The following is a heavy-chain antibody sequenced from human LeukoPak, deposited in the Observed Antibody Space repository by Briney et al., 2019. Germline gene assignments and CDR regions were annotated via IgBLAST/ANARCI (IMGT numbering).Heavy chain of an antibody. CDR2: ITHSGDT. Sequence: SEALCLTCAVHGGSFSGYYWSWIRQPPGEGVEWIGEITHSGDTTYNPSLKSRLTVSVDTSKNQFSLRLNSVTAADTALYYCAREGLQSNYFDSWGQGTLVTVSP. J-gene: IGHJ4*02. D-gene: IGHD2/OR15-2a*01. V-gene: IGHV4-34*01. CDR1: GGSFSGYY. CDR3: AREGLQSNYFDS.